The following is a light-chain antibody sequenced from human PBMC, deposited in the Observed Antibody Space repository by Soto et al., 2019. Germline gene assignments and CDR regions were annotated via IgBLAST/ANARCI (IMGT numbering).Light chain of an antibody. CDR2: ANY. Sequence: QSVLTQPPSVSGAPGQRVTISCTGSSSNIGAGYDVHWYQQFPGAAPKLLICANYNRPSGVPDRVSGSKSGTSASLAITGLQAEDEADYYCQSYDSSLSLYVFGNGTKVTVL. CDR3: QSYDSSLSLYV. J-gene: IGLJ1*01. CDR1: SSNIGAGYD. V-gene: IGLV1-40*01.